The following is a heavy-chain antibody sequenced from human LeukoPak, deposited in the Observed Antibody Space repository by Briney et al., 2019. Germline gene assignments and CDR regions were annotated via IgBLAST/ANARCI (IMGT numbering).Heavy chain of an antibody. Sequence: SETLSLTCTVSGGSISSYYWSWIRQPAGKGLEWIGRIYSTGSANYNPSLKSRVTMSVDTSENQFSLKLSSVTAADTAVYYCARVSVPDNFDWLLSWFDPWGQGTLVTVSS. D-gene: IGHD3-9*01. CDR3: ARVSVPDNFDWLLSWFDP. CDR1: GGSISSYY. J-gene: IGHJ5*02. CDR2: IYSTGSA. V-gene: IGHV4-4*07.